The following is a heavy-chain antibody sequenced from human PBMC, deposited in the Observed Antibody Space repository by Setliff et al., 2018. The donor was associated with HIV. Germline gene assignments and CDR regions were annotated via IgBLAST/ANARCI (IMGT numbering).Heavy chain of an antibody. V-gene: IGHV7-4-1*02. CDR2: INTYTGNP. J-gene: IGHJ5*02. CDR3: ARGDYVLKGRFDP. D-gene: IGHD3-16*01. CDR1: GYTFTSYG. Sequence: ASVKVSCKASGYTFTSYGMSWVRQAPGQGLEWMGWINTYTGNPTYAQDFTGRFVFSLDTSVSTAYLQISSLKAEDIAVYYCARGDYVLKGRFDPWGQGTLVTVSS.